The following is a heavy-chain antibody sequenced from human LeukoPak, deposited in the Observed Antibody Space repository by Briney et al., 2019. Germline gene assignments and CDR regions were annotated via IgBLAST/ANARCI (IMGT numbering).Heavy chain of an antibody. CDR2: MNPNSGNT. CDR1: GYTFTSYD. Sequence: ASVKVSCTASGYTFTSYDINWVRQATGQGLEWMGWMNPNSGNTGYAQKFQGRVTMTRNTSISTAYMELSSLRSEDTAVYYCARGSRRVVPAAMGYWGQGTLVTVSS. V-gene: IGHV1-8*01. D-gene: IGHD2-2*01. J-gene: IGHJ4*02. CDR3: ARGSRRVVPAAMGY.